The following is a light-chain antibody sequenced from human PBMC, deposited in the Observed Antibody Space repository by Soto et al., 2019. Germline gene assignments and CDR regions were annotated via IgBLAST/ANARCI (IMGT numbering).Light chain of an antibody. CDR1: QALSNY. V-gene: IGKV1-9*01. CDR2: SAS. Sequence: DIQLTQSPPVRSSSFLDTVTITCRASQALSNYLAWYQQKPGKAPDLLIYSASTLQSGVPSRFSGSGSETEFSLTIRALQPEDFATYYCQQLSRYPLTFGGGTKVDIK. J-gene: IGKJ4*01. CDR3: QQLSRYPLT.